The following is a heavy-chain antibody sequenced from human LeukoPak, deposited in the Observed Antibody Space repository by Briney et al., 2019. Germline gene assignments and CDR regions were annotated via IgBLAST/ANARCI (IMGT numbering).Heavy chain of an antibody. V-gene: IGHV1-18*04. Sequence: ASVKVSCKASGYTFTSYGINWVRQAPGQGLEWMGWISAYNGNTNYAQKLQGRVTMTTDTSTSTAYMELRSLRSDDTAVYYCAFYCSSTSCYDADFDYWGQGTLVTVSS. CDR1: GYTFTSYG. J-gene: IGHJ4*02. CDR3: AFYCSSTSCYDADFDY. CDR2: ISAYNGNT. D-gene: IGHD2-2*01.